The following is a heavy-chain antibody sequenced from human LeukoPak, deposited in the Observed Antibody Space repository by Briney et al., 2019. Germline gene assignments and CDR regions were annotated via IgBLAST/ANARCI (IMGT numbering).Heavy chain of an antibody. CDR2: IKQDGSEK. J-gene: IGHJ4*02. D-gene: IGHD4-17*01. Sequence: GGSLRLSCAASGFTFSDYYMSWIRQAPGKGLEWVANIKQDGSEKYYVDSVKGRFTISRDNAKNSLSLQMNSLRAEDTALYYCARTFFGDYGYFDSWGQGTLVTVSS. CDR3: ARTFFGDYGYFDS. V-gene: IGHV3-7*01. CDR1: GFTFSDYY.